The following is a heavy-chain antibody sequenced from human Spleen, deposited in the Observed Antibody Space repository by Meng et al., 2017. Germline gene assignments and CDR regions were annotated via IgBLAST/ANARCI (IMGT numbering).Heavy chain of an antibody. CDR2: INPKSGGT. Sequence: VEVVESGAEVKKPGASVKVSCKASGYTFTDYYIHWVRQAPGQGLEWVGRINPKSGGTNSAQNFQGRVTMTGDTSISTAYMELSRLTSDDTAMYYCARTQCSGGICYSSDYWGQGTLVTVSS. V-gene: IGHV1-2*06. CDR1: GYTFTDYY. D-gene: IGHD2-15*01. CDR3: ARTQCSGGICYSSDY. J-gene: IGHJ4*02.